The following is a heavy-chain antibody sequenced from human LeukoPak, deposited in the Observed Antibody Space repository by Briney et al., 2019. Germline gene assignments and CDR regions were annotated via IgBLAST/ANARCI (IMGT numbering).Heavy chain of an antibody. J-gene: IGHJ4*02. CDR3: ARARNYGDTKGHEDY. V-gene: IGHV4-31*03. CDR2: IYYSGST. CDR1: GGSISSGGYY. Sequence: KALETLSLTCTVSGGSISSGGYYWSWIRQHPGKGLEWIGYIYYSGSTYYNPSLKSRVTISVDTSKNQFSLKLSSVTAADTAVYYCARARNYGDTKGHEDYWGQGTLVTVSS. D-gene: IGHD4-17*01.